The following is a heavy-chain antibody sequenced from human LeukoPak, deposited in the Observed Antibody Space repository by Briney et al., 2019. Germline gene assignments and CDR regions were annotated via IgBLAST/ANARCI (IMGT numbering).Heavy chain of an antibody. CDR2: ISRDGSST. CDR1: GFTFSKYW. V-gene: IGHV3-74*01. J-gene: IGHJ3*02. D-gene: IGHD4-17*01. Sequence: GGSLRLSCAASGFTFSKYWTHWVRQAPGKGLDWVSRISRDGSSTSYADSVKGRFTISRDNAKNILFLQMNSLRAEDTALYYCASHGDYDAFDIRGQGTMVTASS. CDR3: ASHGDYDAFDI.